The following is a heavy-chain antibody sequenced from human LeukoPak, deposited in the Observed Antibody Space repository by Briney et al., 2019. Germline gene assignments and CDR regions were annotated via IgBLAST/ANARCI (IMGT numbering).Heavy chain of an antibody. V-gene: IGHV3-66*01. CDR2: IYSGGST. CDR1: GFTVSSNY. D-gene: IGHD5-24*01. Sequence: GGSLRLSCAASGFTVSSNYMSWVRQAPGKRLEWVSVIYSGGSTYHAGSVKGRFTISRDNSKNTLYLQMNSLRAEDTAVYYCARESRGYNPYYFDYWGQGTLVTVSS. J-gene: IGHJ4*02. CDR3: ARESRGYNPYYFDY.